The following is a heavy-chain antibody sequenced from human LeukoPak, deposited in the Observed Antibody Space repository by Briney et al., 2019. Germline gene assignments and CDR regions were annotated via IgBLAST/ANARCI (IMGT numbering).Heavy chain of an antibody. Sequence: PGGTLRLSCAASGFTFSSYGMSWVRQAPGKGPEWVSAISGSGGSTFYADSVKGRFTISRDNAKNSLYLQMNSLRAEDTAVYYCARDRGGSLVDYWGQGTLVTVSS. J-gene: IGHJ4*02. V-gene: IGHV3-23*01. CDR2: ISGSGGST. D-gene: IGHD1-26*01. CDR1: GFTFSSYG. CDR3: ARDRGGSLVDY.